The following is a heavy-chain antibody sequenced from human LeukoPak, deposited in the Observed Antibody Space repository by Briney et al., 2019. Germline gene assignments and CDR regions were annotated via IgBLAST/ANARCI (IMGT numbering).Heavy chain of an antibody. CDR2: IYSGGST. CDR1: GFTVSSNY. D-gene: IGHD3-3*01. V-gene: IGHV3-66*02. Sequence: GGSVRLSCAASGFTVSSNYMSWVRQAPGKGLEWVSVIYSGGSTYYADSVKGRFTISRDNSKNTLYLQMNSLRAEDTAVYYCARDFDSYNWFDPWGQGTLVTVSS. CDR3: ARDFDSYNWFDP. J-gene: IGHJ5*02.